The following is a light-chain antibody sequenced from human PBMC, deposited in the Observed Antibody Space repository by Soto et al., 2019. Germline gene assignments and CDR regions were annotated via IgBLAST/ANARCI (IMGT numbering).Light chain of an antibody. CDR3: QQRSNWPPIT. J-gene: IGKJ5*01. CDR2: DAS. Sequence: EIVLTPSPATLSLSPGERATLSCRASQSVSIYLAWYQQRPGQAPRLLIYDASNRATGIPARFSGSGSGTDFTLTISSLEPEDFAVYYCQQRSNWPPITFGQGTRLEI. CDR1: QSVSIY. V-gene: IGKV3-11*01.